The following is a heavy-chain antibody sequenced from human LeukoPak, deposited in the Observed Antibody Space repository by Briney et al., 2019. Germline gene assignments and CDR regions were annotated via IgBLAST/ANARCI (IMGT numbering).Heavy chain of an antibody. CDR2: IKHDGSEI. Sequence: GGSLRLSCAAAGLSFRNYWMGWVSQAPGKGLEWVANIKHDGSEICYVDSVEGRFTISRDTAKDSLYLQMNSLKVEDTAVYYCARDRGHSGYDLYDYWGQGTLVTVSS. V-gene: IGHV3-7*01. J-gene: IGHJ4*02. D-gene: IGHD5-12*01. CDR1: GLSFRNYW. CDR3: ARDRGHSGYDLYDY.